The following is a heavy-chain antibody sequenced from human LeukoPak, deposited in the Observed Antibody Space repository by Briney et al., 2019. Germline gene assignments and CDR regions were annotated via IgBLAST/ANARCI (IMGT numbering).Heavy chain of an antibody. V-gene: IGHV3-30*02. CDR3: ARGQLETDNWFDP. J-gene: IGHJ5*02. CDR2: IRYDGSNK. Sequence: GGSLRLSCAASGFTFSSYGMHWVRQAPGKGLEWVAFIRYDGSNKYYADSVKGRFTISRDNSKNTLYLQMNSLRAEDTAVYYCARGQLETDNWFDPWGLGTLVTVSS. D-gene: IGHD1-1*01. CDR1: GFTFSSYG.